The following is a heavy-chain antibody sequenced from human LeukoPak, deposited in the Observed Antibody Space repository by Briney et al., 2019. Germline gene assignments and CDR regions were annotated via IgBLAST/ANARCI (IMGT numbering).Heavy chain of an antibody. CDR2: IYDSEST. J-gene: IGHJ4*02. V-gene: IGHV4-31*03. CDR1: GGSISSGGYY. D-gene: IGHD1-26*01. Sequence: PSETLSLTCSVSGGSISSGGYYWSWIRQHPGKGLEWIGYIYDSESTYYNPSLKSRVTISADTSKNQFSLKLSSVTAADTAVYYCARERELTFDYWGQGTLVTVSS. CDR3: ARERELTFDY.